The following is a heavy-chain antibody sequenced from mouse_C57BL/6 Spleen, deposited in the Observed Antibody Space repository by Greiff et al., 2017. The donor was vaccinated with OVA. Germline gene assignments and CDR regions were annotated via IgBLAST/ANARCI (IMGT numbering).Heavy chain of an antibody. J-gene: IGHJ1*03. CDR2: IYPSDSET. CDR3: ARRTYYGSSYWYFDV. CDR1: GYTFTSYW. Sequence: QVQLQQPGAELVRPGSSVKLSCKASGYTFTSYWMHWVKQRPIQGLEWIGNIYPSDSETHYNQKFKDKATLTVDKSSSTAYMQLSSLTSEDSAVYYCARRTYYGSSYWYFDVWGTGTTVTVSS. D-gene: IGHD1-1*01. V-gene: IGHV1-52*01.